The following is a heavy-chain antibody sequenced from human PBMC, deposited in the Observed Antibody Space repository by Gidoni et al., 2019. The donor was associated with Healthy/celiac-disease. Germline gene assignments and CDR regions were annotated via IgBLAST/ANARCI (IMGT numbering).Heavy chain of an antibody. D-gene: IGHD2-15*01. CDR2: ISSSSSYI. J-gene: IGHJ4*02. CDR1: GFTFSSYS. V-gene: IGHV3-21*01. Sequence: EVQLVESGGGLVKPGGSLRLSCAASGFTFSSYSMNWVRQAPGKGLEWVSSISSSSSYIYYVDSVKGRFTISRDNAKNSLYLQMNSLRAEDTAVYYCAGGFQYCSGGSCYWDWGQGTLVTVSS. CDR3: AGGFQYCSGGSCYWD.